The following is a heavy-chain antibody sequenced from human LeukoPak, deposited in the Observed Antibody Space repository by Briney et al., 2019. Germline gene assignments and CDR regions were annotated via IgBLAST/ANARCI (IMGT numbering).Heavy chain of an antibody. CDR3: AREAGGIGFQYLDL. CDR2: IKQDGSEK. Sequence: PGGSLRLSCAASGFTFSSYWMSWVRQAPGKGLEWVANIKQDGSEKYYVDSVKGRFTISRDNAKNSLYLQINSLRAGDTAVYYCAREAGGIGFQYLDLWGRGTLVTVSS. V-gene: IGHV3-7*01. J-gene: IGHJ2*01. D-gene: IGHD1-26*01. CDR1: GFTFSSYW.